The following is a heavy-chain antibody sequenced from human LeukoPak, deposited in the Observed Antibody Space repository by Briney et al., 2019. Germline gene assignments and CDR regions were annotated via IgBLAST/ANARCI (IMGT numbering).Heavy chain of an antibody. CDR3: ARSHDHXWGXYPDY. V-gene: IGHV4/OR15-8*01. Sequence: SETLSLTCDVSGGSIDSTNWWNWVRQPPGKGLEWIGEIHHDGRINYNPSLKSRVTLSVDKSKNQFSLRLNSVTAADTAMYYCARSHDHXWGXYPDYWGQGTLVTVSS. D-gene: IGHD3-16*01. CDR2: IHHDGRI. J-gene: IGHJ4*02. CDR1: GGSIDSTNW.